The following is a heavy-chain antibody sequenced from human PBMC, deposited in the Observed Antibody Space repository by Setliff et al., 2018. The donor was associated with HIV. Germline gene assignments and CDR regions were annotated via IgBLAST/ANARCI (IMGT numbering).Heavy chain of an antibody. CDR3: ARDHCSSSGCYEYSYYGMDV. J-gene: IGHJ6*02. V-gene: IGHV1-2*04. CDR1: GYSFTDYY. Sequence: GASVKVSCKASGYSFTDYYIHWVRQAPGQGLEWMGWINPKSDGTNYAQKFQGWITMTRDTCISTAYRELSRLRADDTAVYYCARDHCSSSGCYEYSYYGMDVWGQGTTVTVSS. D-gene: IGHD2-2*01. CDR2: INPKSDGT.